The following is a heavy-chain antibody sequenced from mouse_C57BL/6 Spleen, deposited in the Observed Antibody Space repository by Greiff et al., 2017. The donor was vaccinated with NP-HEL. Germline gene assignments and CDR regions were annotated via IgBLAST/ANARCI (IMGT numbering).Heavy chain of an antibody. V-gene: IGHV1-69*01. Sequence: QVQLQQPGAELVMPGASVKLSCTASGYTFTSYWMHWVKQRPGQGLEWIGEIDPSDSYTNYNQKFKGKSTLTVDKSSSTAYMQLSSLTSEDSAVYYCARRRGNYEGYAMDYWGQGTSVTVSS. CDR2: IDPSDSYT. CDR3: ARRRGNYEGYAMDY. D-gene: IGHD2-1*01. J-gene: IGHJ4*01. CDR1: GYTFTSYW.